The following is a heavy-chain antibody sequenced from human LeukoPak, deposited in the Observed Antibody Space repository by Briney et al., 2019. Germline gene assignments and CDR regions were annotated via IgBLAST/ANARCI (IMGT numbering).Heavy chain of an antibody. V-gene: IGHV3-23*01. CDR2: ISDSGSGT. CDR3: VRGGPSTWS. Sequence: GGSLRLSCAASGFTFGKSVMSWVRQAQGKGLEWVATISDSGSGTFYADSVKGRFTISRDDAKNMLFLQMNSLRAEDTAVYYCVRGGPSTWSWXXGTLVTVSS. J-gene: IGHJ5*01. CDR1: GFTFGKSV. D-gene: IGHD3-16*01.